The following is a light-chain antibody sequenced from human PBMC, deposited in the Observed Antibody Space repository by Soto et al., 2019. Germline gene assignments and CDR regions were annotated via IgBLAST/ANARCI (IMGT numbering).Light chain of an antibody. J-gene: IGLJ2*01. V-gene: IGLV2-14*02. CDR2: EVS. Sequence: QSALTQPASVSGSPGQSITISCTGTSSDIGAYTLVSWYQQYPGKAPRLIIYEVSKRPSGISNRFSASKSDNTASLTISGLRAEDEALYHCCSYTSSSTLVFGGGTKLTVL. CDR3: CSYTSSSTLV. CDR1: SSDIGAYTL.